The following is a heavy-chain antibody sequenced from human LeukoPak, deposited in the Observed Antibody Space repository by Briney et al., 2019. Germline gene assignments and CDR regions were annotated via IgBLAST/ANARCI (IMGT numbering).Heavy chain of an antibody. J-gene: IGHJ4*02. CDR3: ATDKSYFDSRSHQGFDY. CDR2: ITHDGGNT. CDR1: GFTFSICA. Sequence: PGGSLRLSCAASGFTFSICAMHWVRQAPGKGLEWVAVITHDGGNTYYADSVKGRFTISRDNSKSTLHLQMSSLRAEDTAVYYCATDKSYFDSRSHQGFDYWGQGTLVTVSS. D-gene: IGHD3-10*01. V-gene: IGHV3-30*15.